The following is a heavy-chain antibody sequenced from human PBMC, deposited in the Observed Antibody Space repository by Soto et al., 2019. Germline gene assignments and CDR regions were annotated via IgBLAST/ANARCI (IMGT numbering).Heavy chain of an antibody. D-gene: IGHD6-6*01. CDR2: INGRGGKT. CDR1: GFIFSDYA. Sequence: EVQLLESGGGLVQPGGSLRLSCAASGFIFSDYAISWVRQAPGKGLEWVSAINGRGGKTYYADSVKGRFTISRDNSKNTLNLQMNSLTAEDTAIYYCGKEREQVVIDSWGQGTLVTVSS. CDR3: GKEREQVVIDS. J-gene: IGHJ5*01. V-gene: IGHV3-23*01.